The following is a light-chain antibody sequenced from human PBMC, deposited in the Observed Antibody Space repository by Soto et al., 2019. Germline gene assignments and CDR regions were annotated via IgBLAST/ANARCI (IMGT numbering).Light chain of an antibody. CDR3: QQLDSYST. V-gene: IGKV1-9*01. Sequence: DIPLTQSPSFLSASVGDRVTITCRASQGISSYLAWYQQKPGKAPKLLIYAASTLQSGVPSRFSGSGSGTEFTLTISSPQPEDFATYYCQQLDSYSTFGQGTRLEIK. CDR1: QGISSY. J-gene: IGKJ5*01. CDR2: AAS.